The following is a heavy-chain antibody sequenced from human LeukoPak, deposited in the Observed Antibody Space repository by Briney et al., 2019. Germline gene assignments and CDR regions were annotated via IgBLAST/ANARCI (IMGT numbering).Heavy chain of an antibody. J-gene: IGHJ4*02. V-gene: IGHV3-9*01. Sequence: GGSLRLSCAVSGFTFDDYAMHWARQAPGKGLDWVSGISWNSGSIGYADSVKGRFTISRDNAKNSLYLQMNSLRAEDTALYYCAKARGGRLGELFDYWGQGTLVAVSS. CDR3: AKARGGRLGELFDY. D-gene: IGHD3-10*01. CDR1: GFTFDDYA. CDR2: ISWNSGSI.